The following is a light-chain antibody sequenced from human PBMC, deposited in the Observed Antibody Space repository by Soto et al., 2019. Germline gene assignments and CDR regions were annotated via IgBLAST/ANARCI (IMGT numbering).Light chain of an antibody. CDR1: QSVDNW. J-gene: IGKJ1*01. CDR2: RAS. CDR3: QHYSASSPWT. V-gene: IGKV1-5*03. Sequence: DIQMTQSPSTLSASVGDRVIITCRASQSVDNWLAWFQQKPGKAPKVVIYRASGLETGVPSRFSGSGSATEFTLTISSLQPDDFATYYCQHYSASSPWTFGQGTKVELK.